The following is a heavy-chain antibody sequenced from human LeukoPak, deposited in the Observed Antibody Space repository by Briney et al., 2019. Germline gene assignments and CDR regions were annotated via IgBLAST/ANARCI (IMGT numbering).Heavy chain of an antibody. CDR3: ARVGTSRQTLYYDFWSGYIGDTVFDY. J-gene: IGHJ4*02. D-gene: IGHD3-3*01. CDR1: GFTFSSYG. CDR2: IWYDGSNK. Sequence: GGSLRLSCAASGFTFSSYGMHWVRQAPGKGLEWVAVIWYDGSNKYYADSVKGRFTISRDNSKNTLYLQMNSLRAEDTAVYYCARVGTSRQTLYYDFWSGYIGDTVFDYWGQGTLVTVSS. V-gene: IGHV3-33*01.